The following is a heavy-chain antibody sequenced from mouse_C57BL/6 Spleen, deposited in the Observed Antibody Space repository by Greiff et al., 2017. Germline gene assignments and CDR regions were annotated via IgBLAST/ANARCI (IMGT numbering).Heavy chain of an antibody. J-gene: IGHJ2*01. CDR3: ASGGYNTVVATGDY. Sequence: VQLQQPGAELVKPGASVKLSCKASGYTFTSYWMPWVKQRPGQGLEWIGMIHPNSGSTNYNEKFKSKDTLTVDKSSSTAYMQLSSLTSEDSAVYYCASGGYNTVVATGDYWGQGTTLTVSS. CDR1: GYTFTSYW. V-gene: IGHV1-64*01. CDR2: IHPNSGST. D-gene: IGHD1-1*01.